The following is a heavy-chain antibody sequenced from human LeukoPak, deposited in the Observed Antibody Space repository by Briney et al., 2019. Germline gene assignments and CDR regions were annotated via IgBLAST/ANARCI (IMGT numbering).Heavy chain of an antibody. V-gene: IGHV4-34*01. D-gene: IGHD6-13*01. CDR1: GGSFSGYY. Sequence: SETLSLTCAVYGGSFSGYYWSWIRQPPGKGLEWIGEINHSGSTNYNPSFKSRVTISVDTSKNQFSLKLSSVTAADTAVYYCARMVAAAGYYFDYWGQGTLVTVSS. J-gene: IGHJ4*02. CDR3: ARMVAAAGYYFDY. CDR2: INHSGST.